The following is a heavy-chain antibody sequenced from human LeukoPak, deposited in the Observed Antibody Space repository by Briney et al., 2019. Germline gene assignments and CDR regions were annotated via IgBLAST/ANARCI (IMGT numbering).Heavy chain of an antibody. J-gene: IGHJ4*02. CDR3: ARETNNWALDY. D-gene: IGHD1-20*01. CDR1: GGSISTYY. Sequence: PSETLSLTCTVSGGSISTYYWSWIRQSPGKGLEWIGFIQYSGNTKSNPSLKGRVTISLDMSKNQFSLSLTSVTAADTAVYYCARETNNWALDYWGQGTLVIVSS. CDR2: IQYSGNT. V-gene: IGHV4-59*01.